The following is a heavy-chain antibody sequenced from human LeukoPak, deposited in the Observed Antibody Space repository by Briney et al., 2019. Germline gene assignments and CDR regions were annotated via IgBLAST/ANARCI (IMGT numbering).Heavy chain of an antibody. J-gene: IGHJ4*02. V-gene: IGHV3-7*01. D-gene: IGHD6-6*01. Sequence: GGSLRLSCAASGFTLNNYWMNWVRQAPGKGLEWVANIWEDGSQKYYVDSLKGRFTISRDNAKNSLYLKMNSLGAEDTAVYYCARGDSSSKIDYWGQGTLVTVSS. CDR2: IWEDGSQK. CDR3: ARGDSSSKIDY. CDR1: GFTLNNYW.